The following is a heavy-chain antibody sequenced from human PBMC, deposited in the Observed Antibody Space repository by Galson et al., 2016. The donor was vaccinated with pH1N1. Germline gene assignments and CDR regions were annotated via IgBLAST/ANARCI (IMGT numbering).Heavy chain of an antibody. J-gene: IGHJ5*02. CDR1: GFTFSGYA. CDR2: TSDGGENT. CDR3: FIGFLT. D-gene: IGHD5-12*01. Sequence: SLRLSCATSGFTFSGYAMNWVRQAPGKGLEWLSATSDGGENTYYADSVKGRFTISRDNSKNTLYLQMDSLRVEDTALYSCFIGFLTWGQRTLFTVSS. V-gene: IGHV3-23*01.